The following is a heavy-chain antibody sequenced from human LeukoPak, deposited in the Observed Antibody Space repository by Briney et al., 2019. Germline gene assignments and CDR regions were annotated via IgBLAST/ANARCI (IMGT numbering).Heavy chain of an antibody. Sequence: GGSLRLSCAASGFTFSSYAMSWVRQAPGKGLEWVSAISGSGGSTYYADSVKGRFTISRDNSKNTLYLQMNSLRAEDTAVYYCVKEGVYSSSWYGNWYFDLWGRGTLVTVSS. CDR1: GFTFSSYA. CDR2: ISGSGGST. D-gene: IGHD6-13*01. J-gene: IGHJ2*01. V-gene: IGHV3-23*01. CDR3: VKEGVYSSSWYGNWYFDL.